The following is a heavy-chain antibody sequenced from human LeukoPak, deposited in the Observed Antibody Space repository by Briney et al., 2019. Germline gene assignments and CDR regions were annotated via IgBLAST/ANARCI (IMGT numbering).Heavy chain of an antibody. V-gene: IGHV4-39*01. D-gene: IGHD6-19*01. CDR1: GGSIGSSSYY. J-gene: IGHJ4*02. CDR3: AGGYSSGWYPLDY. Sequence: SETLSLTCTVSGGSIGSSSYYWGWIRQPPGKGLEWIGSIYYSGSTYYNPSLKSRVTISVDTSKNQFSLKLSSVTAADTAVYYCAGGYSSGWYPLDYWGQGTLVTVSS. CDR2: IYYSGST.